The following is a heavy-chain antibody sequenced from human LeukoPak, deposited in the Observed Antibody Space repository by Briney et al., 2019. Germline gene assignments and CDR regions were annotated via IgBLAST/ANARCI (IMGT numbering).Heavy chain of an antibody. Sequence: GESLKISCKGSGYRFTSYWIGWVRQMPGKGLEWMGIIYPGDSDTRYSPSFQGQVTISADKSISTAYLQWSSLKASDTAMYYCARRKYGDYGSGWFDPWGQGTLVTVSS. D-gene: IGHD4-17*01. V-gene: IGHV5-51*01. CDR1: GYRFTSYW. J-gene: IGHJ5*02. CDR3: ARRKYGDYGSGWFDP. CDR2: IYPGDSDT.